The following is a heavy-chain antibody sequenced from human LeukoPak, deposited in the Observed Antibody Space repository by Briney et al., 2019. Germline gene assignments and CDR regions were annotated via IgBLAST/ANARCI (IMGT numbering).Heavy chain of an antibody. Sequence: PSETLSLTCTVSGGSISSYYWSWIRQPAGKGLEWIGRIYTSGSTNYNPSLKSRGTMSLATSKNQFSLKLSSVTAADTAAYYCARGGIAVAGFDYWGQGTLVTVSS. J-gene: IGHJ4*02. CDR1: GGSISSYY. CDR2: IYTSGST. D-gene: IGHD6-19*01. CDR3: ARGGIAVAGFDY. V-gene: IGHV4-4*07.